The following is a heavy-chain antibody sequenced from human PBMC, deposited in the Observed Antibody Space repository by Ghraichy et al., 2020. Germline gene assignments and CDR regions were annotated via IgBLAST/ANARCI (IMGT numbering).Heavy chain of an antibody. Sequence: GGTLRLSCAASGFTFNDYAMNWVRQAPGKGLEWVSSISADGRFTNYADSVKGRFTISRDNFKNTLNLQMDSLSAEDTATYYCTKDLAGGDIVVVIAAHWGQGTLVTVSS. V-gene: IGHV3-23*01. J-gene: IGHJ4*02. CDR2: ISADGRFT. D-gene: IGHD2-15*01. CDR1: GFTFNDYA. CDR3: TKDLAGGDIVVVIAAH.